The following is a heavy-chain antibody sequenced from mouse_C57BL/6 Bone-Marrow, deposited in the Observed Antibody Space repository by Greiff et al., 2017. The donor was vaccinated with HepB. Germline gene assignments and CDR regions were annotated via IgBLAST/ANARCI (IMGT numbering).Heavy chain of an antibody. Sequence: VQLQQSGAELVKPGASVKLSCKASGYTFTEYTIHWVKQRSGQGLEWIGWFYPGSGSIKYNEKFKDKATLTADKSSSTVYMELSRSTSEDSAVYFCARHEVGIYYDFNYAMDYWGQGTSVTVSS. D-gene: IGHD2-4*01. CDR3: ARHEVGIYYDFNYAMDY. CDR1: GYTFTEYT. J-gene: IGHJ4*01. V-gene: IGHV1-62-2*01. CDR2: FYPGSGSI.